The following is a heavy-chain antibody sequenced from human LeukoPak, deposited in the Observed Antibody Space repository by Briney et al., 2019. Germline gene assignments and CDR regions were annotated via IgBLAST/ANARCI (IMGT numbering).Heavy chain of an antibody. CDR2: IWYDGSNK. J-gene: IGHJ4*02. V-gene: IGHV3-33*06. D-gene: IGHD3-22*01. CDR3: AKDLDGYFRY. Sequence: GGSPRLSCAASGFTFSSYGMHWVRQAPGKGLEWVAVIWYDGSNKYYADSVKGRFTISRDNSKNTLYLQMNSLRAEDTAVYYCAKDLDGYFRYWGQGTLVTVSS. CDR1: GFTFSSYG.